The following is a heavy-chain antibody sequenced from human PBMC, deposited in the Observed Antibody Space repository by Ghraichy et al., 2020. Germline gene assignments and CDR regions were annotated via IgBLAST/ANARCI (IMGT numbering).Heavy chain of an antibody. D-gene: IGHD4-17*01. Sequence: GGSLRLSCAASGFTFSSYWMHWVRQAPGKGLVWVSRINSDGSSTSYADSVKGRFTISRDNAKNTLYLQMNSLRAEDTAVYYCARLPNHDYGDYLDAFDIWGQGTMVTVSS. CDR2: INSDGSST. J-gene: IGHJ3*02. CDR3: ARLPNHDYGDYLDAFDI. CDR1: GFTFSSYW. V-gene: IGHV3-74*01.